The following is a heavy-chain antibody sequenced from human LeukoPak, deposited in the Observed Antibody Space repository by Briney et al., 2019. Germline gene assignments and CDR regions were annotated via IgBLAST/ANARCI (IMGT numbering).Heavy chain of an antibody. Sequence: GGSLRLSCAASGFTFSSYDMHWVRQATGKGLEWVSAIGTAGDTYYPGSVKGRFTISRDNAKNSLYLQMNSLTAADTAIYYCAKPNGNVVAVPMDVWGRGTTVTVSS. V-gene: IGHV3-13*01. CDR1: GFTFSSYD. CDR3: AKPNGNVVAVPMDV. CDR2: IGTAGDT. J-gene: IGHJ6*02. D-gene: IGHD2-21*01.